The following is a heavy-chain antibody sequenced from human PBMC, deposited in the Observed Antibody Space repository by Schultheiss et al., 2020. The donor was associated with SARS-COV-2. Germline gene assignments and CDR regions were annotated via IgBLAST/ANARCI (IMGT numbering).Heavy chain of an antibody. V-gene: IGHV1-2*02. CDR3: ARGTAAAGLGYFQH. D-gene: IGHD6-13*01. CDR2: INPNSGGT. CDR1: GYTFTGYY. J-gene: IGHJ1*01. Sequence: ASVKVSCKASGYTFTGYYMHWVRQAPGQGLEWMGWINPNSGGTNYAQKFQGRVTMTTDTSTSTAYMELRSLRSDDTAVYYCARGTAAAGLGYFQHWGQGTLVTVAS.